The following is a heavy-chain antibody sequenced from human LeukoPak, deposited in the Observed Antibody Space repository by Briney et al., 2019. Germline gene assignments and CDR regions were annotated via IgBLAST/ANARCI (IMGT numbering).Heavy chain of an antibody. CDR2: IVVGSGNT. D-gene: IGHD3-16*02. V-gene: IGHV1-58*01. CDR1: GFTFTSSA. CDR3: ATDAYDYVWGSYRYFHY. Sequence: GTSVKVSCKASGFTFTSSAVQWVRQARGQRLEWIGWIVVGSGNTNYAQKFQERVTITRDMSTSTAYMELSSLRSEDTAVYYCATDAYDYVWGSYRYFHYWGQGTLVTVSS. J-gene: IGHJ4*02.